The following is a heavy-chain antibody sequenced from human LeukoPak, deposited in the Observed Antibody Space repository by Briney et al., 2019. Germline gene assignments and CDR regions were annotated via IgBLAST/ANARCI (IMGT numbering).Heavy chain of an antibody. CDR3: ASDCIWGSVSYYNVEVFDY. J-gene: IGHJ4*02. D-gene: IGHD3-10*01. Sequence: PGGSLRLSCAASGFTFSSYSMNWVRQAPEKGLEWVSYISSSSSTIYYADSVKGRFTISRDNAKNSLYLQMNSLRAEDTAVYYCASDCIWGSVSYYNVEVFDYWGQGTLVTVSS. CDR2: ISSSSSTI. V-gene: IGHV3-48*01. CDR1: GFTFSSYS.